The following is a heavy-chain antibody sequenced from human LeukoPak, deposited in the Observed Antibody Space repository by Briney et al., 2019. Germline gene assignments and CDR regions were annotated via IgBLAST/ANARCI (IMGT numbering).Heavy chain of an antibody. J-gene: IGHJ5*02. CDR1: GYTFTGYY. CDR3: AREPSRVGATDWFDP. Sequence: EASVKVSCKASGYTFTGYYMHWVRQAPGQGLEWMGWISAYNGNTNYAQKLQGRVTMTTDTSTSTAYMELRSLRSDDTAVYYCAREPSRVGATDWFDPWGQGTLVTVSS. V-gene: IGHV1-18*04. D-gene: IGHD1-26*01. CDR2: ISAYNGNT.